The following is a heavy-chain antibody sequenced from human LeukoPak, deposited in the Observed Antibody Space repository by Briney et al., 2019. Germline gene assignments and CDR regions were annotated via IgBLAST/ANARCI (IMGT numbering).Heavy chain of an antibody. J-gene: IGHJ4*02. CDR3: AKVKGEGLLIPHYLDY. CDR1: GFTFSSYA. D-gene: IGHD3-3*01. V-gene: IGHV3-23*01. CDR2: ISGSGGST. Sequence: PRGSLRLSCTGSGFTFSSYAMNWVRQAPGKGLESVAAISGSGGSTYYADSVKGRFTRSRDNSKNTLYLQMSSLRAEDTAVNYCAKVKGEGLLIPHYLDYWGQGTLVTVSS.